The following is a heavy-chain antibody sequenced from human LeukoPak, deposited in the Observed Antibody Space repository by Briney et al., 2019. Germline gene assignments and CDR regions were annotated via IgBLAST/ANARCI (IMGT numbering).Heavy chain of an antibody. CDR3: ARGGDLNSGSFDY. D-gene: IGHD1-26*01. J-gene: IGHJ4*02. V-gene: IGHV1-2*04. CDR2: INPNSGGT. CDR1: GYTFTGDY. Sequence: ASVKVSCKASGYTFTGDYMHWVRQAPGQGLEWMGWINPNSGGTNYAQKFQGWVTMTRDTSISTAYMELSRLRSDDTAVYYCARGGDLNSGSFDYWGQGTLVTVSS.